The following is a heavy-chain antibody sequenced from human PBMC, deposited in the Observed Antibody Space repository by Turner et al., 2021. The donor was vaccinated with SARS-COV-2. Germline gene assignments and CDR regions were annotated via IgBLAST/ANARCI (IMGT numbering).Heavy chain of an antibody. CDR3: AKDIGPLVSGSYHDY. J-gene: IGHJ4*02. CDR1: GFTFDDYA. V-gene: IGHV3-9*01. CDR2: ISWNRGGI. Sequence: EVQLVASGGGLVQPGRSLRLSCAASGFTFDDYAMHWGRQAPGKGLEWVSGISWNRGGIGYADSVKGRFTISRDNAKNSLYLQMSSLRAEDTALYYCAKDIGPLVSGSYHDYWGQGTLVTVSS. D-gene: IGHD1-26*01.